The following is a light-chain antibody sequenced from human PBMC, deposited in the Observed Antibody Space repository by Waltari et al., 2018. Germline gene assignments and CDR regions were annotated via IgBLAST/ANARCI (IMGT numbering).Light chain of an antibody. Sequence: DIVMTQTPLSLPVTPGEPASISCRSSQSLLHSNGYTYLFWYLQKPGQSPQLLIYLGSNRASGVPDRFSGSGSGTDFTLKISRVEAEDVGVYYCLQDIQLQLTFGGGTKVEIK. CDR2: LGS. CDR3: LQDIQLQLT. V-gene: IGKV2-28*01. J-gene: IGKJ4*01. CDR1: QSLLHSNGYTY.